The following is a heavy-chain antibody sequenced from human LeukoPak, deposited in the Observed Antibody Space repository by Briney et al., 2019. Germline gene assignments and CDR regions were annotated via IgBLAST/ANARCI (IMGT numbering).Heavy chain of an antibody. CDR3: ARHPVLWFGELLPYYFDY. CDR1: GGSFSGYY. D-gene: IGHD3-10*01. V-gene: IGHV4-34*01. Sequence: SETLSLTCAVYGGSFSGYYWSWIRQPPGKGLEWIGEINHSGSTNYNPSLKSRVTISVDTSKNQFSLKLSSVTAADTAVYYCARHPVLWFGELLPYYFDYWGQGTLVTVSS. CDR2: INHSGST. J-gene: IGHJ4*02.